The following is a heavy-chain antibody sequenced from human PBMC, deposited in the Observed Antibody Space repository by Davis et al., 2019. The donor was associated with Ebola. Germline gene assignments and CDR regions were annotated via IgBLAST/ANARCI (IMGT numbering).Heavy chain of an antibody. D-gene: IGHD2-2*01. Sequence: MPSETLSLTCSVSGVSISIYYWSWIRQPPGKGLEWIGFVFYSGSTTYNPSLKSRVTLSVDTSKNQFSLKLTSVTAADTAVYYCARDVLPDYWGQGFPVTVSS. CDR3: ARDVLPDY. J-gene: IGHJ4*02. CDR2: VFYSGST. CDR1: GVSISIYY. V-gene: IGHV4-59*01.